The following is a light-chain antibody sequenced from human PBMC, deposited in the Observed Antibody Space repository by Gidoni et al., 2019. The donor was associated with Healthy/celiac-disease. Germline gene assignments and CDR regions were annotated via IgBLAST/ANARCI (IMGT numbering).Light chain of an antibody. CDR3: QQRSNWPRGT. CDR1: QSVSSY. J-gene: IGKJ3*01. V-gene: IGKV3-11*01. Sequence: EIVLTQSPATLSLSPGDRATLPCRASQSVSSYLAWYQQKPGQAPRLLIYDASNRATGIPARFSGSGSGTDFTLTISSLEPEDFAVYYCQQRSNWPRGTFGPGTKVDIK. CDR2: DAS.